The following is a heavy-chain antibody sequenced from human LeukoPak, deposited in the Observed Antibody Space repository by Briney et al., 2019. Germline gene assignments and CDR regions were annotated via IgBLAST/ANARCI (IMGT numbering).Heavy chain of an antibody. CDR2: ISYDGSNK. Sequence: GGSLRLSRAASGFTFSSYGMHWVRQAPGKGLEWVAVISYDGSNKYYADSVKGRFTISRDNSKNTLYLQMNSLRAEDTAVYYCARVIAAAGSYYFDYWGQGTLVTVSS. CDR1: GFTFSSYG. J-gene: IGHJ4*02. CDR3: ARVIAAAGSYYFDY. D-gene: IGHD6-13*01. V-gene: IGHV3-30*03.